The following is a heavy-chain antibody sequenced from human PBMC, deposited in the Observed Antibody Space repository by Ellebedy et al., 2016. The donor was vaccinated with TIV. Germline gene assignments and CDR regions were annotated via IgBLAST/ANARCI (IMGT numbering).Heavy chain of an antibody. Sequence: GESLKISCAASGFTFRNAWMNWFRQAPGKGLEWVGFIRSKAYGGTTEYAASVKGRFTISRDDSKSIAYLQMNSLKTEDTAVYYCTREYYGSGSYDYWGQGTLVTVSS. V-gene: IGHV3-49*03. CDR1: GFTFRNAW. J-gene: IGHJ4*02. D-gene: IGHD3-10*01. CDR3: TREYYGSGSYDY. CDR2: IRSKAYGGTT.